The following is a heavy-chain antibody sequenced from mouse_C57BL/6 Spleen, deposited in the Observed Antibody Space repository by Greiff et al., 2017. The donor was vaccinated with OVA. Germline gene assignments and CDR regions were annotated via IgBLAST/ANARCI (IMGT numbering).Heavy chain of an antibody. D-gene: IGHD2-5*01. Sequence: VQLQQSGPGLVQPSQSLSITCTVSGFSLTSYGVHWVRQSPGKGLEWLGVIWRGGGTAYYAAFISSLSISKDKTKSQVFFIMNSLQADDTAIDYCAREGALSNYEAMGDWGQGTTVTVAS. CDR2: IWRGGGT. V-gene: IGHV2-2*01. CDR1: GFSLTSYG. CDR3: AREGALSNYEAMGD. J-gene: IGHJ4*01.